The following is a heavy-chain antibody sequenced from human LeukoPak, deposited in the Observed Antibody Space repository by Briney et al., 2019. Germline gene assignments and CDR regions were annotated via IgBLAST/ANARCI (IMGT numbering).Heavy chain of an antibody. CDR1: GGSISSYY. D-gene: IGHD6-19*01. V-gene: IGHV4-59*08. CDR2: ISDIGSI. CDR3: ASSRGHIAVAKRGYFQH. Sequence: KSSETLSLTCTVSGGSISSYYWSWIRQPPGKGLEWIAYISDIGSINYNPSLKSRVTISLDTSKNQFSLKLSSVTAADTAVYYCASSRGHIAVAKRGYFQHWGQGTLVTVSS. J-gene: IGHJ1*01.